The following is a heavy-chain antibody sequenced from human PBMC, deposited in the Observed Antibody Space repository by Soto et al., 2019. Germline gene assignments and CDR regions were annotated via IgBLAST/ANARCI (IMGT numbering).Heavy chain of an antibody. J-gene: IGHJ4*02. Sequence: PGGSLRLSCAAFGFTFSSYAMHWVRQAPGKGLEWVAVISYDGSNKYYADSVKGRFTISRDNSKNTLYLQMNSLRAEDTAVYYCARAAVLQLWYFDYWGQGTLVTVSS. CDR3: ARAAVLQLWYFDY. CDR1: GFTFSSYA. D-gene: IGHD5-18*01. CDR2: ISYDGSNK. V-gene: IGHV3-30-3*01.